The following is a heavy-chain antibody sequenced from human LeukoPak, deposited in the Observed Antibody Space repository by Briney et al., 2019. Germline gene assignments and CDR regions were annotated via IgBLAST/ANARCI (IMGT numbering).Heavy chain of an antibody. CDR2: ISYDGSNK. CDR1: GFTFSSYA. CDR3: ARGRYYYDSSGYYRGYYFDY. J-gene: IGHJ4*02. V-gene: IGHV3-30-3*01. Sequence: PGGSLRLSCAASGFTFSSYAMHWVRQAPGKGLEWVAVISYDGSNKYSADSVKGRFTISRDNSKNTLYLQMNSLRAEDTAVYYCARGRYYYDSSGYYRGYYFDYWGQGTLVTVSS. D-gene: IGHD3-22*01.